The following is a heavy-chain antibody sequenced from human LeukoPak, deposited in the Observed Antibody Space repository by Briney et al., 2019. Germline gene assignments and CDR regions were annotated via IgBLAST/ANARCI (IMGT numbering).Heavy chain of an antibody. J-gene: IGHJ6*03. CDR1: GFIFSSYT. Sequence: GGSLRLSCAASGFIFSSYTMHWVGQAPGKGLEWVATISYDGSNKHYADSVKGRFTISRDNSKNTLYLQMDSLRTEDTAVYYCARGGSIQLPVDYYYMDVWGKGTTVTVSS. CDR3: ARGGSIQLPVDYYYMDV. CDR2: ISYDGSNK. V-gene: IGHV3-30-3*01. D-gene: IGHD5-18*01.